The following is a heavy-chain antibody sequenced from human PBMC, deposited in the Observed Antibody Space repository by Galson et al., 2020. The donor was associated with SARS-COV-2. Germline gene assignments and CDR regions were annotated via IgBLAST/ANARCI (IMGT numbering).Heavy chain of an antibody. Sequence: SQTLSLTCTVSGGSISSGGYYWSWIRQHPGKGLEWIGYIYYSGSTYYNPSLKSRVTISVDTSKNQFSLKLSSVTAADTAVYYCARGRMVRGVIITSYWFDPWGQGTLVTVSS. CDR2: IYYSGST. J-gene: IGHJ5*02. CDR1: GGSISSGGYY. D-gene: IGHD3-10*01. V-gene: IGHV4-31*03. CDR3: ARGRMVRGVIITSYWFDP.